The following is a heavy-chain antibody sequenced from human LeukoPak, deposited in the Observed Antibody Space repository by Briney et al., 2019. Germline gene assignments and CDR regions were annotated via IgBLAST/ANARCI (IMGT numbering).Heavy chain of an antibody. CDR3: ARDGPTMMLKSGDS. V-gene: IGHV3-30*04. Sequence: GGSLRLSCAASGFTFSSYAMHWVRQAPGKGLEWVAVISYDGSNKYYADSVKGRFTISRDNSKNTLYLQMNSLRAEDTAVYYCARDGPTMMLKSGDSWGQGTLVTVSS. CDR1: GFTFSSYA. J-gene: IGHJ4*02. D-gene: IGHD4/OR15-4a*01. CDR2: ISYDGSNK.